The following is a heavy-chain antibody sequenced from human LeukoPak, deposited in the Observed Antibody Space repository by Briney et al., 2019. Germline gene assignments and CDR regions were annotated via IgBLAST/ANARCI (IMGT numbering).Heavy chain of an antibody. D-gene: IGHD2/OR15-2a*01. V-gene: IGHV3-21*01. J-gene: IGHJ5*02. Sequence: GGSLRLSCAASGFTFISSTINWVRQAPGKGLEWVSSISSSSNYIYNADSVKGRFTISRDNAKNSLYLQMNSLRADDTAVYYCVRIPNSADFPNWFDPWGQGTLVTVSS. CDR1: GFTFISST. CDR2: ISSSSNYI. CDR3: VRIPNSADFPNWFDP.